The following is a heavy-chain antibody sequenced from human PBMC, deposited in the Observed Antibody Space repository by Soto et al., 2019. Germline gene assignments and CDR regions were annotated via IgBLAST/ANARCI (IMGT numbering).Heavy chain of an antibody. D-gene: IGHD5-12*01. CDR3: AVGSVDIVPTGMKPFHP. Sequence: QVQLVQSGAEVKKPGSSVKVSCKASGGTFSNYAISWVRQAPGQGLEWMGGIIPIFGTANYAQKFQGRVTLTADESTSTVYGGLSSLRSEAMAIYYCAVGSVDIVPTGMKPFHPWGEGTLVAVSS. CDR1: GGTFSNYA. J-gene: IGHJ5*02. V-gene: IGHV1-69*12. CDR2: IIPIFGTA.